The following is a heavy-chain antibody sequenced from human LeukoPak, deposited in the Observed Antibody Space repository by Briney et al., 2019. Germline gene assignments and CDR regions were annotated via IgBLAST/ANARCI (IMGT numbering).Heavy chain of an antibody. CDR2: IYYSGST. J-gene: IGHJ5*02. CDR3: AISNYGSGSYYT. Sequence: SETLSLTCIVSGGSISNYYWSWIRQAPGKGLEWIGFIYYSGSTNYNPSLKSRVTISIDTSKKQFSLKLGSVTAADTAVYYCAISNYGSGSYYTWGQGTLVTVSS. V-gene: IGHV4-59*01. D-gene: IGHD3-10*01. CDR1: GGSISNYY.